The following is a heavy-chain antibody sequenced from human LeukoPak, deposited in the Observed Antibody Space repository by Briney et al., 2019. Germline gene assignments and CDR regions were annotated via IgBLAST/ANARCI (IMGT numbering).Heavy chain of an antibody. CDR1: GGSISSYY. V-gene: IGHV4-59*01. J-gene: IGHJ3*02. CDR3: ARELGTLLSKAFDI. D-gene: IGHD3-10*01. Sequence: PSETLSLTCTVSGGSISSYYWSWIRQPPGKGLEWIGYIYYSGSTNYNPSLKSRVTISVDTSKNQFSLKLSSVTAADTAVYYCARELGTLLSKAFDIWGQGTMVTVSS. CDR2: IYYSGST.